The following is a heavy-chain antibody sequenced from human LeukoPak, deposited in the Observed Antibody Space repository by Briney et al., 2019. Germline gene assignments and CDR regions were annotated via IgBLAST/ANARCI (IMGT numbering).Heavy chain of an antibody. V-gene: IGHV3-66*01. CDR3: ARGLRYSTGWYYFDY. Sequence: PGGFLRLSCAASGFTVSSNYMSWVRQAPGKGLEWVSVIYSGGSTYYADSVKGRFTISRDNSKNTLYFQMNSLRADDTAIYYCARGLRYSTGWYYFDYWGQGTLVTVSS. CDR2: IYSGGST. CDR1: GFTVSSNY. J-gene: IGHJ4*02. D-gene: IGHD6-19*01.